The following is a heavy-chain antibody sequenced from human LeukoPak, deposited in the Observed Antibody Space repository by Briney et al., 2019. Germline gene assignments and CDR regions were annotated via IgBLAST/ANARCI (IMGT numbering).Heavy chain of an antibody. Sequence: GGSLRLSCAASGFTFRSYGMHWVRQAPDKGLEWVAVISYDGNTKYYADSVKDRFTISRDDSKNTLYLQMNSLRAEDTAVYYCAKGGGGLGGQGTLVTVSS. D-gene: IGHD3-16*01. CDR1: GFTFRSYG. J-gene: IGHJ4*02. V-gene: IGHV3-30*18. CDR2: ISYDGNTK. CDR3: AKGGGGL.